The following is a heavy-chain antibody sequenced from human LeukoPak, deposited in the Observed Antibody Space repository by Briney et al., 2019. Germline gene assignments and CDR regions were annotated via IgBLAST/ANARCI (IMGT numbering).Heavy chain of an antibody. CDR1: GGSISSYY. Sequence: SETLSLTCTVSGGSISSYYWSWIRQPPGKGLEWIGYIYYSGSTNYNPSLKSRVTISVDTSKNQFSLKLSSVTAADTAVYYCAREGGAMYYYDSSGSYDAFDIWGQGTMVTVSS. CDR3: AREGGAMYYYDSSGSYDAFDI. D-gene: IGHD3-22*01. V-gene: IGHV4-59*01. J-gene: IGHJ3*02. CDR2: IYYSGST.